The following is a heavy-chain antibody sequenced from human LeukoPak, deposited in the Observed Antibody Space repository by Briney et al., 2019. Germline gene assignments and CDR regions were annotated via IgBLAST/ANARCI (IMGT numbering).Heavy chain of an antibody. J-gene: IGHJ6*02. CDR2: IYSGGST. CDR3: AKSGYCSSTSCFSLDV. Sequence: GGSLRLSCAASGFTVSSNYMSWVRQAPGKGLEWVSVIYSGGSTYYADSVKGRFTISRDNSKNTLYLQMNSLRAEDTAVFYCAKSGYCSSTSCFSLDVWGQGTTVTVSS. CDR1: GFTVSSNY. D-gene: IGHD2-2*01. V-gene: IGHV3-66*01.